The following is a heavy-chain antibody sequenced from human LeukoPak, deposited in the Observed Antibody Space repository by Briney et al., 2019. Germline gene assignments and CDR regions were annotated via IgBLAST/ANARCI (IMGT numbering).Heavy chain of an antibody. V-gene: IGHV3-15*01. Sequence: GWSLRLSCAAYGFTFSNAWMSWVRQAPGKGLEWVGRIKSKSDGGTTDYAAPVKGRFTISRDDSKNTPYLQMNSLKTEDTAVYYCTTGDCRSTSCYADFYYYYMDVWGKGTTVTVSS. D-gene: IGHD2-2*01. CDR2: IKSKSDGGTT. CDR3: TTGDCRSTSCYADFYYYYMDV. CDR1: GFTFSNAW. J-gene: IGHJ6*03.